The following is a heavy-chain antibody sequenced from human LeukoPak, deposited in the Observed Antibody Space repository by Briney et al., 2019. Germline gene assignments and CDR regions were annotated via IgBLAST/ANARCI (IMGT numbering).Heavy chain of an antibody. D-gene: IGHD6-6*01. V-gene: IGHV4-59*01. Sequence: SETLSLTCTVSGGSISSYYWSWIRQPPGKGLEWIGYIYYSGSTNYNPSLKSRVTISVDTSKNRFSLKLSSVTAADTAVYYCATTYSTPSIAGYYYGMDVWGQGTTVTVSS. CDR3: ATTYSTPSIAGYYYGMDV. CDR1: GGSISSYY. J-gene: IGHJ6*02. CDR2: IYYSGST.